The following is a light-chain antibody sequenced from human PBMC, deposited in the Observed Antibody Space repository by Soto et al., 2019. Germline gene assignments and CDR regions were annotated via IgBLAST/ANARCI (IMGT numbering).Light chain of an antibody. CDR3: AAWDDSLNGVV. J-gene: IGLJ2*01. Sequence: QSVLNQPPSASGTPGQRVTISCSGSNSNIGSNTVNWYQQVPGTAHKLLIYTNNIRFSGVPDRFSGSKSGTSASLAISGLQSEDEADYYCAAWDDSLNGVVFGGGTKLTVL. CDR1: NSNIGSNT. V-gene: IGLV1-44*01. CDR2: TNN.